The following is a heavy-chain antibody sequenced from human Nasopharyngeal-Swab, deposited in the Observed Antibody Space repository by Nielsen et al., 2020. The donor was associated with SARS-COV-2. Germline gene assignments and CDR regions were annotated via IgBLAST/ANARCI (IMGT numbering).Heavy chain of an antibody. V-gene: IGHV4-59*01. Sequence: SETRSLAWTVSGGSISSYYWSWIRQPPGKGLEWIGYIYYSGSTNYNPSLKSRVTISVDTSKNQFSLKLSSVTAADTAVYYCARVGGIPGGYSSSWGYYYGMDVWGQGTTVTVSS. CDR2: IYYSGST. CDR3: ARVGGIPGGYSSSWGYYYGMDV. D-gene: IGHD6-13*01. J-gene: IGHJ6*02. CDR1: GGSISSYY.